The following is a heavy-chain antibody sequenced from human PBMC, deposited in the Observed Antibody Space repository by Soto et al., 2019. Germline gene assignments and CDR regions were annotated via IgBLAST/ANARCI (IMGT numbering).Heavy chain of an antibody. CDR1: GYSFSIYF. CDR3: ARGGSSSWKTHFDY. Sequence: GASLNRSVKVSGYSFSIYFIGWVRQLPGKGLEWMGIIYPGDSDTRYSPSFQGQVTISADKSISTAYLQWSSLKASDTAMYYCARGGSSSWKTHFDYWGQGTLVTVSS. CDR2: IYPGDSDT. D-gene: IGHD6-13*01. V-gene: IGHV5-51*01. J-gene: IGHJ4*02.